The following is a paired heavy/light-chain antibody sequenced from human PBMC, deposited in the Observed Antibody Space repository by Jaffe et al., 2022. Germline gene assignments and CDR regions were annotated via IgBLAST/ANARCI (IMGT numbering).Heavy chain of an antibody. CDR2: INPDSGGT. CDR1: EYTFTGYN. D-gene: IGHD4-17*01. V-gene: IGHV1-2*02. CDR3: ARDADGDYVSNLLDY. J-gene: IGHJ4*02. Sequence: QVQLVQSGAEVKKPGASVKVSCKASEYTFTGYNLHWVRQAPGQGVEWMGWINPDSGGTNYAQKFQGRVTMTRDTSSSTAYMELSRLRSDDTAVYYCARDADGDYVSNLLDYWGQGTLVTVSS.
Light chain of an antibody. CDR3: QQYTNWPQT. CDR1: QSVSSN. J-gene: IGKJ1*01. V-gene: IGKV3-15*01. Sequence: EIVMTQSPATLSVSPGERATLSCRASQSVSSNLAWYQQKPGQAPRLLIYGASTRATGIPARFSGSGSGTEFTLTISSLQSEDFAVYYCQQYTNWPQTFGQGTKVEIK. CDR2: GAS.